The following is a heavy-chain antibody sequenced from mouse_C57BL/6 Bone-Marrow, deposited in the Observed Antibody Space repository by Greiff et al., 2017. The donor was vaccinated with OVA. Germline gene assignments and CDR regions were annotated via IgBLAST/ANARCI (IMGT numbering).Heavy chain of an antibody. CDR1: GFSLTSYA. Sequence: QVQLQESGPGLVAPSQSLSITCTVSGFSLTSYAISWVRQPPGKGLEWLGVIWTGGGTNYNSALKSRLSISKDNSKSQVFLKMNSLQTDDTARYYCARSTAQATVDYAMDYWGQGTSVTVSS. CDR3: ARSTAQATVDYAMDY. D-gene: IGHD3-2*02. J-gene: IGHJ4*01. V-gene: IGHV2-9-1*01. CDR2: IWTGGGT.